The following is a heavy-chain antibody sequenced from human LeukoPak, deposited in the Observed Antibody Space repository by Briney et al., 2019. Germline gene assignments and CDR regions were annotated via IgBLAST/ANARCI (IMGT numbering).Heavy chain of an antibody. CDR2: ISYDGSNK. V-gene: IGHV3-30-3*01. CDR3: ARDTTIFGVVYTSFDY. J-gene: IGHJ4*02. CDR1: GFIFSSYA. D-gene: IGHD3-3*01. Sequence: PGGSLRLSCAASGFIFSSYAMHWVRQAPGKGLEWVAVISYDGSNKYYADSVKGRFTISRDNSKNTLYLQMNSLRAEDTAVYYCARDTTIFGVVYTSFDYWGQGTLVTVSS.